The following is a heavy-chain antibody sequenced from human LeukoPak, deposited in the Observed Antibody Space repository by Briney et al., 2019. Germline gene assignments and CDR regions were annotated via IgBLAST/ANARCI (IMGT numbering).Heavy chain of an antibody. CDR2: IWYDGSDK. CDR1: GFTFSSYG. V-gene: IGHV3-33*06. CDR3: AKGLYCTNGVCYNDYFDY. J-gene: IGHJ4*02. Sequence: PGRSLRLSCAASGFTFSSYGMDWVRQAPGKGLEWVAFIWYDGSDKYYADSVKGRFTISRDNSKNTLYLQMNSLRAEDTAVYYCAKGLYCTNGVCYNDYFDYWGQGTLVTASS. D-gene: IGHD2-8*01.